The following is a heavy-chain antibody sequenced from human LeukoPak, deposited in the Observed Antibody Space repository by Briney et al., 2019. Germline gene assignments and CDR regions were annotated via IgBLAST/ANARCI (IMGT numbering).Heavy chain of an antibody. J-gene: IGHJ1*01. CDR2: ISYSGST. CDR3: ARQTGYFRY. CDR1: GGSITSYY. V-gene: IGHV4-59*08. D-gene: IGHD3-10*01. Sequence: SETLSLTCTVSGGSITSYYWSWIRQPPGKGLEWIAYISYSGSTNYNPSLKSRVTISVDTSKNQSYMKLNCATAADTAAYYCARQTGYFRYWGEGTLVAVSS.